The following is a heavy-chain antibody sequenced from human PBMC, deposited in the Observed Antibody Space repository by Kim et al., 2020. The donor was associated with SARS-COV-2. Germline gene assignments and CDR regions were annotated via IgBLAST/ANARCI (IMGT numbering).Heavy chain of an antibody. CDR2: ISWNSGSI. CDR1: GFTFGDYA. J-gene: IGHJ4*02. CDR3: AKDFHCSSTSCHTAVDY. Sequence: GGSLRLSCAASGFTFGDYAMHWVRQAPGKGLEWVSGISWNSGSIGYADSVKGRFTISRDNAKNSLYLQMNSLRAEDTALYYCAKDFHCSSTSCHTAVDYWGQGTLVTVSS. V-gene: IGHV3-9*01. D-gene: IGHD2-2*02.